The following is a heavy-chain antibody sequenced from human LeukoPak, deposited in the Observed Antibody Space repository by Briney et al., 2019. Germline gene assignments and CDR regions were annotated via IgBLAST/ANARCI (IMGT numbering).Heavy chain of an antibody. CDR2: IIPIFGTA. CDR3: ARGRYDSSGSYSLFDY. J-gene: IGHJ4*02. CDR1: GGTFSSYA. D-gene: IGHD3-22*01. V-gene: IGHV1-69*13. Sequence: SVKVSCKASGGTFSSYAISWVRQAPGQGLEWMGGIIPIFGTANYAQKFQGRVTITADESTSTAYMELSSLRSEDTAVYYCARGRYDSSGSYSLFDYWGQGTLVTVSS.